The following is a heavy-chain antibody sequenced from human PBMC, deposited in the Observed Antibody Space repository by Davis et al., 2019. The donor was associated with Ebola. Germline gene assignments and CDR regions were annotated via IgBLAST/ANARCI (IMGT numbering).Heavy chain of an antibody. CDR1: GFTFSSYA. D-gene: IGHD2-15*01. V-gene: IGHV3-23*01. CDR3: AKGDLFCSGASCYFHY. J-gene: IGHJ4*02. Sequence: PGGSLRLSCAASGFTFSSYAMSWVRQAPGRGLEWVSAISGSTDSTYYADSVKGRFTISRDNSKNTLYLQMNSLRAEDTAIYYCAKGDLFCSGASCYFHYWGQGTLVTVSS. CDR2: ISGSTDST.